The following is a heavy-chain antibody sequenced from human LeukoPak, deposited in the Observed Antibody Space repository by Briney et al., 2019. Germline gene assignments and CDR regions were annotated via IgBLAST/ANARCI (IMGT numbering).Heavy chain of an antibody. CDR2: IYYSGST. CDR1: GGSISSSSYY. D-gene: IGHD2-15*01. Sequence: PSETLSLTCSVSGGSISSSSYYWGWIRQPPGKGLEWIGSIYYSGSTYYNSSLKSRVTISVDTSKNQFSLKLSSATAADTAVYYCARVALGECSGGSCYSGYYYMDVWGKGTTATVSS. J-gene: IGHJ6*03. CDR3: ARVALGECSGGSCYSGYYYMDV. V-gene: IGHV4-39*01.